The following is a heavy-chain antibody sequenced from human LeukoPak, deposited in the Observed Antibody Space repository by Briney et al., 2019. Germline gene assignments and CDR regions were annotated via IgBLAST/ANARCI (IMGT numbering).Heavy chain of an antibody. J-gene: IGHJ5*02. V-gene: IGHV3-23*01. CDR2: FSDSDETT. CDR3: AKSLRGYGGLDH. D-gene: IGHD4-23*01. CDR1: GFTFTYYA. Sequence: NPGGSLRLSCAASGFTFTYYAMTWVRQAPGKGLEWVSTFSDSDETTYYSASVRGRFTISRDTSKNILYLQMNNVGADDTAIYYCAKSLRGYGGLDHWGQGALVTVSS.